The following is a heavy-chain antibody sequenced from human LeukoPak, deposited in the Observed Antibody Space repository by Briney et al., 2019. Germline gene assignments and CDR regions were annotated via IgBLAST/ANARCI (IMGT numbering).Heavy chain of an antibody. CDR1: GFTFDDYT. D-gene: IGHD2-21*02. CDR2: INWDGDNT. J-gene: IGHJ4*02. V-gene: IGHV3-43*01. Sequence: AGGSLRLSCAASGFTFDDYTMHWVRHAPGKGLEWVSLINWDGDNTYYADPVKGRFTISRDNSKNSLYLQMNSLRTEDTALYYCAKVALAYCGGDCWHYFDDWGQGTLVTVSS. CDR3: AKVALAYCGGDCWHYFDD.